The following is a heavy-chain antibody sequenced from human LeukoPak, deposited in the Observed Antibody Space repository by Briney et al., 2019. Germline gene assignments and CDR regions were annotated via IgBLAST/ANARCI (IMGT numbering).Heavy chain of an antibody. CDR1: GFTVSSNY. CDR2: IYSGGST. D-gene: IGHD3-3*01. J-gene: IGHJ5*02. Sequence: GGSLRLSCAASGFTVSSNYMSWVRQAPGKGLEWASIIYSGGSTYYADSVKGRFTISRDNSKNTLYLQMNSLRAEDTAVYYCARDPRWSGSFTWGQGTLVTVSS. CDR3: ARDPRWSGSFT. V-gene: IGHV3-66*02.